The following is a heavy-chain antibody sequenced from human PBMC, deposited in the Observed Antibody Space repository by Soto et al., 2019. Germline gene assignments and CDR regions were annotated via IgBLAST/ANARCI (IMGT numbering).Heavy chain of an antibody. V-gene: IGHV3-30*18. CDR1: GFTFSSYG. CDR3: AKDREYYDSSGYRLADAFDI. J-gene: IGHJ3*02. D-gene: IGHD3-22*01. Sequence: PGGSLRLSCAASGFTFSSYGMHWVRQAPGKGLEWVAVISYDGSNEYYADSVKGRFTISRDNSKNTLYLQMNSLRAEDTAVYYCAKDREYYDSSGYRLADAFDIWGQGTIVTVSS. CDR2: ISYDGSNE.